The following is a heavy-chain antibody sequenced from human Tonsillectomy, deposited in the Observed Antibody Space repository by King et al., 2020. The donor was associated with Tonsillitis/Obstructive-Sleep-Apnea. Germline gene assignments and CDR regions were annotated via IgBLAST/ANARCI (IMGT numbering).Heavy chain of an antibody. CDR3: TTYYYGSGSYPLDY. V-gene: IGHV3-15*01. D-gene: IGHD3-10*01. J-gene: IGHJ4*02. CDR1: GFVFSNAW. Sequence: VQLVESGGGLVKPGGSLRLSCAASGFVFSNAWMSWVRQAPGKGLKWVGHIKSKTSGGTTDYAAPVKGRFTISRDDAKTTLFLQMNSLKSEDTAVYYCTTYYYGSGSYPLDYWGQGTLVTVSS. CDR2: IKSKTSGGTT.